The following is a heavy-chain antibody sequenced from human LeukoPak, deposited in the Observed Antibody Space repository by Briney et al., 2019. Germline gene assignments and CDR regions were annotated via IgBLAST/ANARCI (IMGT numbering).Heavy chain of an antibody. D-gene: IGHD6-13*01. J-gene: IGHJ4*02. CDR2: ISYDGSNK. CDR1: GFTFSSYG. V-gene: IGHV3-30*18. Sequence: RSLRLSCAASGFTFSSYGMHWVRQAPGKGLEWVAVISYDGSNKYYADSVKGRFTISRDNSKNTLYLQMNSLRAEDTAVYYCAKLLAAADHFDYWGQGTLVTVSS. CDR3: AKLLAAADHFDY.